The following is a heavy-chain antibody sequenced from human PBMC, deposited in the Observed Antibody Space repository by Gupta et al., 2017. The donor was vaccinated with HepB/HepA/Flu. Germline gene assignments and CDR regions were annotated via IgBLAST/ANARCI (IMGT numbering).Heavy chain of an antibody. CDR2: TSYDGRNK. CDR3: ARAFGRGSRWLQASFDY. V-gene: IGHV3-30*03. CDR1: GFSFSAYG. Sequence: QVELVESGGGVVQAGRSLILSCAASGFSFSAYGMHWVRQAPGKGLEWVAVTSYDGRNKYYVDSVNGRFTISRDNSKNTLYLQMNNLRAEDTGVYYCARAFGRGSRWLQASFDYWGQGILVTVSS. D-gene: IGHD5-24*01. J-gene: IGHJ4*02.